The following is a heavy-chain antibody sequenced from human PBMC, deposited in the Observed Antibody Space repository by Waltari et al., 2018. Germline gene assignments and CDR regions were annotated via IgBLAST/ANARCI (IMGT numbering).Heavy chain of an antibody. D-gene: IGHD6-6*01. CDR2: SYPSDSDA. Sequence: EVQVVQSGSEVKQPGESLKISCKGSGYSFTNYWIGWVRQMPGKGLEWMGSSYPSDSDARYSPSFQGQVTISADRSISTAYLQWSSLKASDTAMYYCARSGTSSSRYFDLWGRGALVTVSS. CDR1: GYSFTNYW. CDR3: ARSGTSSSRYFDL. V-gene: IGHV5-51*01. J-gene: IGHJ2*01.